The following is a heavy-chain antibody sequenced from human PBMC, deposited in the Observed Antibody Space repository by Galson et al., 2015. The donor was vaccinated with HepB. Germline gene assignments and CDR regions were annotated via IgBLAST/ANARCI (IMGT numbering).Heavy chain of an antibody. CDR2: ISYDGSNK. CDR1: GFTFSSYG. CDR3: AKFTAAAETDAFDI. Sequence: SLRLSCAASGFTFSSYGMRWVRQAPGKGLEWVAVISYDGSNKYYADSVKGRFTISRDNSKNTLYLQMNSLRAEDTAVYYCAKFTAAAETDAFDIWGQGTMVTVSS. D-gene: IGHD6-13*01. J-gene: IGHJ3*02. V-gene: IGHV3-30*18.